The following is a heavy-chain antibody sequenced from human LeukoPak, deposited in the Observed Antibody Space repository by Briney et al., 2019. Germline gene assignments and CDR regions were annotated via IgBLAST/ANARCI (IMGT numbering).Heavy chain of an antibody. D-gene: IGHD2-2*01. Sequence: SVKVSCKASGGTFSSYAISWVRQAPGQGLEWKGGIIPIFGTANYAQKFQGRVTITADESTSTAYMELSSLRSEDTAVYYCARDGGLGDIVVVPAAMEGYYGMDVWGKGTTVTVSS. CDR1: GGTFSSYA. CDR2: IIPIFGTA. CDR3: ARDGGLGDIVVVPAAMEGYYGMDV. J-gene: IGHJ6*04. V-gene: IGHV1-69*13.